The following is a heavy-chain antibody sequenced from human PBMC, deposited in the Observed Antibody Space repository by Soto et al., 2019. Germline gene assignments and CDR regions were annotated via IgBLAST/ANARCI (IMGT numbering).Heavy chain of an antibody. J-gene: IGHJ4*02. CDR3: ARGSTGTNPESSGALFDY. V-gene: IGHV3-66*01. CDR2: IYSGGST. CDR1: GFTVSSNY. Sequence: GGSLRLSCAASGFTVSSNYMSWVRQAPGKGLEWVSVIYSGGSTYYADSVKGRFTISRDNSKNTLYLQMNSLRAEDTAVYYCARGSTGTNPESSGALFDYWGQGTLVTVSS. D-gene: IGHD1-7*01.